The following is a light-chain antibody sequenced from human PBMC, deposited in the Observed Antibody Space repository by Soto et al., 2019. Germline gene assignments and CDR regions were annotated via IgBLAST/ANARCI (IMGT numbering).Light chain of an antibody. V-gene: IGKV3-11*01. Sequence: EVVLTQSPATLSLSPGERATLSCRARQSTDNSLAWYQQKPGQAPRLLIYDASNRATGIPARFSGSGSGTDFTLTISNLEPEDFAVYYCKQRSKWPLLWTFGGGTKVEI. CDR1: QSTDNS. CDR3: KQRSKWPLLWT. J-gene: IGKJ4*01. CDR2: DAS.